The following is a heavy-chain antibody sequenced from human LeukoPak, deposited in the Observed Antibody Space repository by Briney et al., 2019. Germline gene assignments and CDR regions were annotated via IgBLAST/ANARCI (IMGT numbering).Heavy chain of an antibody. J-gene: IGHJ4*02. D-gene: IGHD5-12*01. Sequence: PSETLSLTCTVSGGSISSSSYYWGWIRQPPGKGLEWIGSIYYSGSTYYNPSLKSRVTISVDTSKNQFSRKLSSVTAADTAVYYCARDRYRGGYGFDYWGQGTLVTVSS. CDR3: ARDRYRGGYGFDY. CDR1: GGSISSSSYY. CDR2: IYYSGST. V-gene: IGHV4-39*07.